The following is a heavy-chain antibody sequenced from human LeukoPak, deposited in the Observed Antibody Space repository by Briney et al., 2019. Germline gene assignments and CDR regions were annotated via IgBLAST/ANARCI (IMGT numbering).Heavy chain of an antibody. CDR3: ARGSGGRDFWSGYYYYYYGMDV. D-gene: IGHD3-3*01. V-gene: IGHV3-30-3*01. CDR2: ISYDGSNK. CDR1: GFTFSSYA. J-gene: IGHJ6*02. Sequence: PGGSLRLSCAASGFTFSSYAMHWVRQAPGKGLEWVAVISYDGSNKYYADSVKGRFTISRDNSKNTLYLQMNSLRAEDTAVYYCARGSGGRDFWSGYYYYYYGMDVWGQGTTVTVSS.